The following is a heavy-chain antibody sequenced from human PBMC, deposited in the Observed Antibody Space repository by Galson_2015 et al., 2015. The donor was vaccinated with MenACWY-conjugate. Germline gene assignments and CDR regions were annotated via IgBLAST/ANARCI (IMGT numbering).Heavy chain of an antibody. CDR1: GFTFRSYD. D-gene: IGHD3-10*01. Sequence: SLRLSCAVSGFTFRSYDMHWVRQVTGKGLEWVATIGPAGDTYYLGSVKGRFTISRENAKSSLYLQMNSLRAGDTAVYYCARDGYGSVPLDVWGQGTTVTVSS. CDR3: ARDGYGSVPLDV. V-gene: IGHV3-13*04. J-gene: IGHJ6*02. CDR2: IGPAGDT.